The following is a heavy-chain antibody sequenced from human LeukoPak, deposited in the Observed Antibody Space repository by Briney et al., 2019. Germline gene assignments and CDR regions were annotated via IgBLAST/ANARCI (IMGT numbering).Heavy chain of an antibody. CDR2: IYYSGST. CDR3: ARFLGMATPGDAFDI. D-gene: IGHD5-24*01. J-gene: IGHJ3*02. CDR1: GGSISSSSYY. Sequence: PSETLSLTCTVSGGSISSSSYYWGWIRQPPGKGLEWIGSIYYSGSTYYNPSLKSRVTISVDTSKNQFSLKLSSVTAADTAVYYCARFLGMATPGDAFDIWGQGTMVTVSS. V-gene: IGHV4-39*01.